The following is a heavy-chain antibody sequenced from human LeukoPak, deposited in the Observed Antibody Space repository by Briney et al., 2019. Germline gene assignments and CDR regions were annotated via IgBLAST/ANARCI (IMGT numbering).Heavy chain of an antibody. J-gene: IGHJ4*02. CDR2: INHSGST. D-gene: IGHD3-22*01. V-gene: IGHV4-34*01. CDR1: GGSFSGYY. Sequence: SETLSLTCAVYGGSFSGYYWSWIRQPPGKGLEWIGEINHSGSTNYNPSLKSRVTISVDTSKNQFSLKLSSVTAADTAVYYCARDPNLYYDSSGGLDYWGQGTLVTVSS. CDR3: ARDPNLYYDSSGGLDY.